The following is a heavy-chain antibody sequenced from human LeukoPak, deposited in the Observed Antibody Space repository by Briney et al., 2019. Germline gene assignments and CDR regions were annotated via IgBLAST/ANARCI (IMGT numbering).Heavy chain of an antibody. V-gene: IGHV1-2*02. D-gene: IGHD3-3*01. Sequence: ASVKVSCKASGYTFTGYYMHWVRQAPGQGLEWMGWINPNSGGTNYAQKFQGRVTMTRDTSISTAYMELSRLRSDDTAVYYCAGPIFGVVIPPGFDYWGQGTLVTVSS. CDR2: INPNSGGT. CDR3: AGPIFGVVIPPGFDY. CDR1: GYTFTGYY. J-gene: IGHJ4*02.